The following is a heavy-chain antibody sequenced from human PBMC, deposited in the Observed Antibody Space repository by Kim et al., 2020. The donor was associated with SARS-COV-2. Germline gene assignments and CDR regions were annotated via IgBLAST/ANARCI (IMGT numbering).Heavy chain of an antibody. J-gene: IGHJ4*01. D-gene: IGHD6-13*01. Sequence: GGSLRLSCAASGFTFSGYDLSWVRQAPGKGLEWVSAITGDGAITYYAASVKGRFTISRDNFKNTLYLQMNSLRGEDTAVYFCAKQNERQHDYLGQGTLVT. CDR1: GFTFSGYD. CDR2: ITGDGAIT. CDR3: AKQNERQHDY. V-gene: IGHV3-23*01.